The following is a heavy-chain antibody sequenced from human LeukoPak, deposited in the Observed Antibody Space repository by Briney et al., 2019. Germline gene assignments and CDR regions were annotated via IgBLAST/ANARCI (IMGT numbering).Heavy chain of an antibody. CDR2: INPNSGGT. CDR3: ARGGTMVRGVIITTDFDY. Sequence: ASVKVSCKASGYTFTGYYMHWVRQAPGQGLEWMGWINPNSGGTNYAQKFQGRVTMTRDTSISTAYMELSRLRSDDTAVYYCARGGTMVRGVIITTDFDYWGQGTLVTVSS. J-gene: IGHJ4*02. V-gene: IGHV1-2*02. D-gene: IGHD3-10*01. CDR1: GYTFTGYY.